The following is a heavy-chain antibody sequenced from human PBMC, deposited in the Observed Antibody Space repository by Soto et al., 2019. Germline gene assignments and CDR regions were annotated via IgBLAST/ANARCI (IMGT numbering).Heavy chain of an antibody. CDR1: GFTFRNYA. J-gene: IGHJ6*02. CDR2: LLRSGSSA. V-gene: IGHV3-23*01. CDR3: ASAAPRTTVTTNAYYYYYGMDV. Sequence: GGSLILSCAASGFTFRNYAMTWARQAPGKGLEWVSSLLRSGSSAYYADSVRGRFTISTDTSANSLYLQMDNLRAEDTAVYYCASAAPRTTVTTNAYYYYYGMDVWGQGTTVTVSS. D-gene: IGHD4-17*01.